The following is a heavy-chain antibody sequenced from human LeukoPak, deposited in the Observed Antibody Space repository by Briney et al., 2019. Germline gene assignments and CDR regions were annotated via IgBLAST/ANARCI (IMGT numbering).Heavy chain of an antibody. CDR3: ARESAYCSGGSCPFKI. CDR2: IYYSGST. CDR1: GGSISIGGYY. Sequence: ASETLSLTCTVSGGSISIGGYYWSWIRQHPGKGLEWIGYIYYSGSTYYNPSLKSRVTISVDTSKNQFSLKLSSVTAADTAVYYCARESAYCSGGSCPFKIWGQGTMVTVSS. J-gene: IGHJ3*02. D-gene: IGHD2-15*01. V-gene: IGHV4-31*03.